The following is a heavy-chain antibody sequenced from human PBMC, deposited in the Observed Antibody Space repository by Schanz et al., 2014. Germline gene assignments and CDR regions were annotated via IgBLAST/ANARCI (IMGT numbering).Heavy chain of an antibody. Sequence: NVSCQASGSMFSAHGMTWVRQAPGQGLEWMGWIIAYNGNRDYAEKFQDRVTMTRSTYISTAYMELSSLRYDDTAVYYSERVDVTGETWRRGSMITVSS. CDR2: IIAYNGNR. CDR3: ERVDVTGET. CDR1: GSMFSAHG. J-gene: IGHJ3*01. V-gene: IGHV1-18*01.